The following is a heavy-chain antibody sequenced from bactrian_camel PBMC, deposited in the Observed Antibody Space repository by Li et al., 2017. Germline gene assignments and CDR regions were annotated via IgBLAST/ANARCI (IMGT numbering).Heavy chain of an antibody. CDR3: AAADNYWDCEARLQTANFPT. CDR2: MYTGFGGGNI. D-gene: IGHD1*01. V-gene: IGHV3S45*01. CDR1: GRSNENYF. Sequence: HVQLVESGGGSVQAGGSLRLSCAISGRSNENYFLAWFRQPPGKEREGVAAMYTGFGGGNIYYDDSVKGRYTTSHDRATNTLNLTLYALKPEDTGMYYCAAADNYWDCEARLQTANFPTWGRGTQVTVS. J-gene: IGHJ4*01.